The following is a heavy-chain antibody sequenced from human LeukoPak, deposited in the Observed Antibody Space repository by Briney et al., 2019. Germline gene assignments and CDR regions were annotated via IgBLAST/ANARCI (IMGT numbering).Heavy chain of an antibody. V-gene: IGHV4-59*01. CDR1: GFTFSGYA. J-gene: IGHJ6*02. Sequence: GSLRLSCAASGFTFSGYAMSWVRQPPGKGLEWIGYIYYSGSTNYNPSLKSRVTISVDTSKNQFSLKLSSVTAADTAVYYCARGGSTVTYDYYGMDVWGQGTTVTVSS. CDR3: ARGGSTVTYDYYGMDV. D-gene: IGHD4-17*01. CDR2: IYYSGST.